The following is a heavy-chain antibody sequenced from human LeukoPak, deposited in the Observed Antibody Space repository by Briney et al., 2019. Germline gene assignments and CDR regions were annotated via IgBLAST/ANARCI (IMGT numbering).Heavy chain of an antibody. D-gene: IGHD3-3*01. CDR2: IWYDGTNK. Sequence: GRSLRLSCAASGFTFRSFAMYWVRQAPGKGLEWVAVIWYDGTNKYYADSVKGQFTISRDNSKHTLDLQMNSLRAEDTAVYYCARDLLLSYNFWSGYMDVWGKGTTVTVSP. CDR1: GFTFRSFA. V-gene: IGHV3-33*01. J-gene: IGHJ6*04. CDR3: ARDLLLSYNFWSGYMDV.